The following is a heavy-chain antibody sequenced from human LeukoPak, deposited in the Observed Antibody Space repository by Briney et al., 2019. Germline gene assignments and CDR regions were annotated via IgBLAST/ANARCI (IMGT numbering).Heavy chain of an antibody. D-gene: IGHD2-15*01. CDR2: IYYSGST. V-gene: IGHV4-59*08. CDR3: ARYCSGGSCYLGAFDI. CDR1: GGSISSYY. J-gene: IGHJ3*02. Sequence: SGTLSLTCTVSGGSISSYYWSWIWQPPGKGLEWIGYIYYSGSTNYNPSLKSRVTISVDTSKNQFSLKLSSVTAADTAVYYCARYCSGGSCYLGAFDIWGQGTMVTVSS.